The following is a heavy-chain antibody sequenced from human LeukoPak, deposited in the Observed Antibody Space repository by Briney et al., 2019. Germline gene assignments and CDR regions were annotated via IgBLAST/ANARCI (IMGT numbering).Heavy chain of an antibody. J-gene: IGHJ4*02. CDR2: FSNSGTT. Sequence: SETLSLTCTVSRGSISDYYWSWIRQPPGKGLEWIGYFSNSGTTNYNPSLQSRVTMSVHTSKNQFSLKLSSVTAADTAVYYCARGSNWGDYWGQGTLVTVSS. CDR1: RGSISDYY. CDR3: ARGSNWGDY. D-gene: IGHD7-27*01. V-gene: IGHV4-59*12.